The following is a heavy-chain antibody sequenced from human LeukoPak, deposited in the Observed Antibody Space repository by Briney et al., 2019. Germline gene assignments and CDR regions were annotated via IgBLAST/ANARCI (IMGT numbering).Heavy chain of an antibody. Sequence: SETLSLTCTVSGGSISGRSYYWDWIRQPPGKGLEWIGSISYSGSTHYKPSLQSRVTMSVDTSKNQFSLRMSSVTAADTAVYYCVTTCGRGGIDPGTSGYINYWGHGTLVTVSS. J-gene: IGHJ4*01. V-gene: IGHV4-39*01. CDR2: ISYSGST. D-gene: IGHD3-22*01. CDR3: VTTCGRGGIDPGTSGYINY. CDR1: GGSISGRSYY.